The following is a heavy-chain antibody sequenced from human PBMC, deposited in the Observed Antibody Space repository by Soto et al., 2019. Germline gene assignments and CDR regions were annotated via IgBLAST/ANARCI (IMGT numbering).Heavy chain of an antibody. Sequence: QLQLQESGPGLVKPSETLSLTCTVSGGSISSSSYYWGWIRQPPGKGLEWIGSIYYSGSTYYNPSLNSRVTISVDTSKNHFSLKLSSVTAADTAVYYCATLMITFGGVIVRYFDYWGQGTLVTVSS. V-gene: IGHV4-39*01. D-gene: IGHD3-16*02. CDR3: ATLMITFGGVIVRYFDY. CDR2: IYYSGST. J-gene: IGHJ4*02. CDR1: GGSISSSSYY.